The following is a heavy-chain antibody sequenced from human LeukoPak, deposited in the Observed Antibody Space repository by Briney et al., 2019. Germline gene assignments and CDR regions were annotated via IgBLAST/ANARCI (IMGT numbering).Heavy chain of an antibody. J-gene: IGHJ5*02. D-gene: IGHD6-13*01. V-gene: IGHV3-30*04. CDR1: GFTFSSYA. CDR2: ISYDRSNK. Sequence: PGRSLRLSCAASGFTFSSYAMHWVRQAPGKGLEWVAVISYDRSNKYYADSVKGRFTISRDNSKNTLYLQMNSLRAEDTAVYYCARGVIGSWYPRLFGNWFDPWGQGTLVTVSS. CDR3: ARGVIGSWYPRLFGNWFDP.